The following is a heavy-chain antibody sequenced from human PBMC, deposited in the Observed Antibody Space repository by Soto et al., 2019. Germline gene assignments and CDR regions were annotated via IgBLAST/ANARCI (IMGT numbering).Heavy chain of an antibody. CDR1: GFTFSSYA. D-gene: IGHD5-18*01. V-gene: IGHV3-30-3*01. J-gene: IGHJ3*02. CDR2: ISYAGSNK. CDR3: ARDGTAIVKDAFDI. Sequence: QVQLVESGGGVVQPGRSLRLSCAASGFTFSSYAMHWVRQAPGKGLEWVAVISYAGSNKYYADSVKGRFTIARDNSKNTLYLQMNSLRAYDTAVYYCARDGTAIVKDAFDIWGQGTMDTVSS.